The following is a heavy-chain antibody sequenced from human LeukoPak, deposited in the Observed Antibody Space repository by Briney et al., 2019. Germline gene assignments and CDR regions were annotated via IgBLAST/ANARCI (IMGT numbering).Heavy chain of an antibody. CDR3: ATSRGAHYFDY. CDR2: INSDGSST. V-gene: IGHV3-74*01. CDR1: GFTFSSHW. D-gene: IGHD3-10*01. J-gene: IGHJ4*02. Sequence: GGSLRLSCAASGFTFSSHWMHWARQVPGKGLVWVSRINSDGSSTPYADSVRGRFTISRDDAKQTPYLQMNSLRGEDTAVYYCATSRGAHYFDYWGQGTLVTVSS.